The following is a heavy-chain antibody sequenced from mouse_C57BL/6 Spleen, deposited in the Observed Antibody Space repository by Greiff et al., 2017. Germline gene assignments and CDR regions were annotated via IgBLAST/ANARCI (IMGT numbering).Heavy chain of an antibody. J-gene: IGHJ2*01. V-gene: IGHV5-17*01. CDR1: GFTFSDYG. Sequence: DVKLQESGGGLVKPGGSLKLSCAASGFTFSDYGMHWVRQAPEKGLEWVAYISSGSSTIYYADTVKGRFTISRDNAKNTLFLQMTSLRSEDTAMYYCARREYYFDYWGQGTTLTVSS. CDR3: ARREYYFDY. CDR2: ISSGSSTI.